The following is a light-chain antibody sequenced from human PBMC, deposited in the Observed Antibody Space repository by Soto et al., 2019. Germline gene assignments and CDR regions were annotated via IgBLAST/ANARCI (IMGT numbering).Light chain of an antibody. V-gene: IGKV1-5*03. J-gene: IGKJ1*01. CDR3: QEYSTESWT. Sequence: DIHMTQSPSILSASVGDRVTIACRASQTIISWLAWFQQKPGKAPKLLIYKASHLQSGVPSRFSGTGSGTEFTLTISSLRPDDFATYYCQEYSTESWTFGQGTKVDIK. CDR2: KAS. CDR1: QTIISW.